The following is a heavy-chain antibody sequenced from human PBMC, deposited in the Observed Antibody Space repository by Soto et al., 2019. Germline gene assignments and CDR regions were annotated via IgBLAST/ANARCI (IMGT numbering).Heavy chain of an antibody. CDR3: ARMGRQEWLRYFEY. CDR1: GFTFSIYG. Sequence: PGGSLRLSCAASGFTFSIYGMHWVRQAPGKGLEWVAVISYDGSNKYYADSVKGRFTISRDTSKNTLYLQMDSLGAEDTAIYYCARMGRQEWLRYFEYWGQGALVTVSS. CDR2: ISYDGSNK. D-gene: IGHD3-16*01. J-gene: IGHJ4*02. V-gene: IGHV3-30*03.